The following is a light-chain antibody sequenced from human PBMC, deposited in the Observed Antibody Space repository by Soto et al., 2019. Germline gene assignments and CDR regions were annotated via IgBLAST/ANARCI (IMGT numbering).Light chain of an antibody. CDR2: DNS. CDR1: ISNIGNNY. Sequence: QSVLTQPPSVSAAPGQKVTISCSGSISNIGNNYVSWYQHLPGAAPKLLIYDNSERPSGIPGRFSGSKSGTSATLGITGLQTGDEAHYYCATWDNSLSGGVFGGGTKLTVL. CDR3: ATWDNSLSGGV. J-gene: IGLJ2*01. V-gene: IGLV1-51*01.